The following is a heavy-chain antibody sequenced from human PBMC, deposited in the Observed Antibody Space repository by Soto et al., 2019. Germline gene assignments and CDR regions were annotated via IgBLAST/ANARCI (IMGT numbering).Heavy chain of an antibody. J-gene: IGHJ6*02. Sequence: QVQLVQSGAEVKKPASSVKVSCKASGGTFSSYAISWVRQAPGQGLEWMGGIIPIFGTANYAQKFQGRVTITADESTSTAYMELSSLRSADTAVYYCVATEERAVAGQSYYYYGMDVWGQRSTVTVAS. CDR2: IIPIFGTA. CDR3: VATEERAVAGQSYYYYGMDV. D-gene: IGHD6-19*01. CDR1: GGTFSSYA. V-gene: IGHV1-69*01.